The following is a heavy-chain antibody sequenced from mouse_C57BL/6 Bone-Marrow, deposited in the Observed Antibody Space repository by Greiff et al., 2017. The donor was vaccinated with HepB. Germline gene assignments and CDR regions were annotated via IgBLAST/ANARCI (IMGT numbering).Heavy chain of an antibody. Sequence: EVQLQQSGPVLVKPGASVKMSCKASGYTFTDYYMNWVKQSHGKSLEWIGVINPYNGGTSYNQKFKGKATLTVDKSSSTAYMELNSLTSEDSAVYYCARYYGSSYLPWFAYWGQGTLVTVSA. D-gene: IGHD1-1*01. CDR3: ARYYGSSYLPWFAY. J-gene: IGHJ3*01. CDR1: GYTFTDYY. CDR2: INPYNGGT. V-gene: IGHV1-19*01.